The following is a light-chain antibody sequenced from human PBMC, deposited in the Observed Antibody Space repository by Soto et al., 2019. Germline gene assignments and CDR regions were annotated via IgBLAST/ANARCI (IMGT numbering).Light chain of an antibody. J-gene: IGKJ1*01. CDR2: DVS. CDR1: QSVSSN. V-gene: IGKV3D-15*01. CDR3: QQYNNWPRT. Sequence: EIVMTQSPATLSVSPGERATLSCRASQSVSSNLAWYQQKPGQAPRLLIYDVSTRATGIPTRISGSGSGTEFTLTISSLQSEDFAVYYCQQYNNWPRTFGQGTKVDI.